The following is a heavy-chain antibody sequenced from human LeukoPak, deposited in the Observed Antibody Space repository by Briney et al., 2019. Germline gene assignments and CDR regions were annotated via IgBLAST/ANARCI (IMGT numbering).Heavy chain of an antibody. CDR3: TKRGAYYVDY. J-gene: IGHJ4*02. D-gene: IGHD3-16*01. Sequence: GGSLRLSCAASGFTFSSYAMSWVRQTPEKGLEWVSTITSGDGSPYYADSVKGRFTISRDNSNNMLYLQMNSLRAEDTAVYYCTKRGAYYVDYWGRGIPVTVSS. CDR1: GFTFSSYA. V-gene: IGHV3-23*01. CDR2: ITSGDGSP.